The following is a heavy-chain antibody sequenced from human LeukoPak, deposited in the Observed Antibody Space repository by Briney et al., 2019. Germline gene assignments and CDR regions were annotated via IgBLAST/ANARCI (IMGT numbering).Heavy chain of an antibody. CDR1: GGSISSGGYS. Sequence: PSETLSLTCAVSGGSISSGGYSWSWIRQPPGKGLEWIGYIYHSGSTYYNPSLKSRVTISVDRSKNQFSLKLSSVTAADTAVYYCARRELLHAFDIWGQGTMVTVSS. V-gene: IGHV4-30-2*01. J-gene: IGHJ3*02. CDR2: IYHSGST. D-gene: IGHD1-26*01. CDR3: ARRELLHAFDI.